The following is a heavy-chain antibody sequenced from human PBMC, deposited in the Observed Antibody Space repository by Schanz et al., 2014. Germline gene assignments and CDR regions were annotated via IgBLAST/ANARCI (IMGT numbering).Heavy chain of an antibody. CDR2: VSRSTPDI. CDR3: AKSLESCPGGRCSRGYFDY. CDR1: GFTFSSYS. Sequence: EVQLVDSGGGLVKPGGSLRLSCTASGFTFSSYSMNWVRQAPGKGREWVSYVSRSTPDIYYADSVKGRFTMSRDKAKNAVVLQMSSLRAEDTAVYYCAKSLESCPGGRCSRGYFDYWGQGTLVTVSS. V-gene: IGHV3-21*04. D-gene: IGHD2-8*02. J-gene: IGHJ4*02.